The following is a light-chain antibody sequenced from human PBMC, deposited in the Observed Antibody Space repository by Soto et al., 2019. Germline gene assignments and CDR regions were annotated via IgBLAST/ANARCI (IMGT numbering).Light chain of an antibody. J-gene: IGLJ2*01. CDR1: SSNIGAGYD. CDR3: HSYDSSLSAVV. Sequence: QSVLTQPPSVSGAPGQRVTISCNGSSSNIGAGYDVHWYQQLPGTAPKLLIYGNSNRPSGVPDRFSGSKSGTSASLAITGLQAEDEADYYCHSYDSSLSAVVFGGGTKLTVL. CDR2: GNS. V-gene: IGLV1-40*01.